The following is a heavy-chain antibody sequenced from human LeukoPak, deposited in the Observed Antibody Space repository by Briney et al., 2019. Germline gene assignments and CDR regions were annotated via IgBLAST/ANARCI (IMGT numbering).Heavy chain of an antibody. CDR1: GFTFSTFS. D-gene: IGHD1-26*01. Sequence: GGSLRLSCAASGFTFSTFSMNWARQAPGKGLEWVSYISTSSSTTYYADSVKGRFTISRDNAKNSLYLLMNSLRAEDTAVYYCARDWGSSTSGREWELLSYYYYGMDVWGQGTTVTVSS. CDR3: ARDWGSSTSGREWELLSYYYYGMDV. V-gene: IGHV3-48*04. J-gene: IGHJ6*02. CDR2: ISTSSSTT.